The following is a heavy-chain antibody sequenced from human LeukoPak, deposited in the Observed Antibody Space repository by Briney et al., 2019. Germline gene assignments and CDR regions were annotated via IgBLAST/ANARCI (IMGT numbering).Heavy chain of an antibody. V-gene: IGHV4-59*01. J-gene: IGHJ5*02. CDR2: IYYSGST. D-gene: IGHD3-10*01. CDR3: ARGGSPSWFDP. CDR1: GGSISGYY. Sequence: SETLSLTCTVSGGSISGYYWSWIRQPPGKGLEWIGYIYYSGSTNYNPSLKSRVTISVDTSKNQFSLKLSSVTAADTAVYYCARGGSPSWFDPWGQGTLVTVSS.